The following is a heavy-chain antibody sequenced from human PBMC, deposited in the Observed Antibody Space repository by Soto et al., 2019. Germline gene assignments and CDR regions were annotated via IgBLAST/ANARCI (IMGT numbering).Heavy chain of an antibody. CDR2: VSPPFRTS. D-gene: IGHD3-10*01. J-gene: IGHJ6*02. CDR3: ARVLYYGSGSYSPYGMDV. V-gene: IGHV1-69*01. Sequence: QVQLVQSGAEVKKPGSSVKVSCKTSGVSFNNNGIGWVRQAPGHGLEWMGGVSPPFRTSNYARKFQGRISITADASRGTVYMELSSLTSEDTAQYYCARVLYYGSGSYSPYGMDVWGQGTTVTVSS. CDR1: GVSFNNNG.